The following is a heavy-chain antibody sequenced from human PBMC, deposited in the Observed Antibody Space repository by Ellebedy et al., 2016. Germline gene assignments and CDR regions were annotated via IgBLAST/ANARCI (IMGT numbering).Heavy chain of an antibody. Sequence: SETLSLTCTVSGGSISSYYWSWIRQPPGKGLEWIGYIYYGGSTNYNPSLKSRVTISVDTSKTQFSLKLSSVTAADTAMYYCASANVAAPLAYWGQGTLVTVSS. D-gene: IGHD6-6*01. V-gene: IGHV4-59*01. J-gene: IGHJ4*02. CDR3: ASANVAAPLAY. CDR2: IYYGGST. CDR1: GGSISSYY.